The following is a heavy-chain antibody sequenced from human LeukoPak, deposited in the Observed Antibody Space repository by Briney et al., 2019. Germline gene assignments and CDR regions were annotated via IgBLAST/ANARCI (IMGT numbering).Heavy chain of an antibody. CDR3: AKAETALEYYYDSSGFNY. CDR1: GFTFSSYA. CDR2: ISGSGGST. V-gene: IGHV3-23*01. J-gene: IGHJ4*02. Sequence: GVSLRLSCAASGFTFSSYAMSWVRQGPGKGLEWVSAISGSGGSTYYADSVRGRFAISRDNSKNTLYLQMNSLRAEDTAVYYCAKAETALEYYYDSSGFNYWGQGTLVTVSS. D-gene: IGHD3-22*01.